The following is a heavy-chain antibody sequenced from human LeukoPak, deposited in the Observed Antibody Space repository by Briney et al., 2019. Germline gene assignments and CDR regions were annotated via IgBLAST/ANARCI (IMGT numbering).Heavy chain of an antibody. J-gene: IGHJ4*02. CDR2: INHSGST. CDR1: GGSFSGYY. D-gene: IGHD2-8*02. CDR3: ARARPVKTRIVLVVYASFDY. V-gene: IGHV4-34*01. Sequence: SETLSLTCVVYGGSFSGYYWSWIRQPPGKGLEWIGEINHSGSTNYNPSLKSRVTISVDTSKNQFSLKLSSVTAADTAVYYCARARPVKTRIVLVVYASFDYWGQGTLVTVSS.